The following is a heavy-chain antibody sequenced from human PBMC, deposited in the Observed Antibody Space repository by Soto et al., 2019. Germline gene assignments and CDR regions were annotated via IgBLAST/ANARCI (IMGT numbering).Heavy chain of an antibody. J-gene: IGHJ5*02. CDR2: IYPGDSDT. CDR3: ARGGYYGSGSYYDGAVPFDP. CDR1: GYSFTSYW. D-gene: IGHD3-10*01. Sequence: GESLKISCKVSGYSFTSYWIGWVRQMPGKGLEWMGIIYPGDSDTRYSPSFQGQVTISADKSISTAYLQWSSLKASDTAMYYCARGGYYGSGSYYDGAVPFDPWGQGTLVTVSS. V-gene: IGHV5-51*01.